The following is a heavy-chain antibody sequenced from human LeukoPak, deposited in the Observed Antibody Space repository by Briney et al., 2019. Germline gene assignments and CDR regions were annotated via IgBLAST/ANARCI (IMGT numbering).Heavy chain of an antibody. CDR1: GFTFGDYA. CDR2: IRGKAYGGTT. CDR3: TREGPLGYCRGGTCLFDAFDI. Sequence: SGGSLRLSCTASGFTFGDYAMSWFRQAPGKGLEWVGFIRGKAYGGTTEYAASVKGRFTISRDDSKNIAYLQMSSLKTEDTAVYYCTREGPLGYCRGGTCLFDAFDIWGQGTVVTVSS. V-gene: IGHV3-49*03. J-gene: IGHJ3*02. D-gene: IGHD2-15*01.